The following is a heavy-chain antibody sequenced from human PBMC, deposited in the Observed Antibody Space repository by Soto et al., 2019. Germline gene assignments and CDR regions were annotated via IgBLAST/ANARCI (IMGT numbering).Heavy chain of an antibody. Sequence: QLQLQESGPGLVKPSETLSLTCTVSGGSISSGTYYWGWIRQPPGKGLEWIGHISYSGGTYYNPSVTRAVTISVDTAKNQFSLKLSSVTAAGTAVYYCASIMGAIHFDYWGQGTLVTVSS. CDR1: GGSISSGTYY. CDR2: ISYSGGT. J-gene: IGHJ4*02. CDR3: ASIMGAIHFDY. D-gene: IGHD1-26*01. V-gene: IGHV4-39*01.